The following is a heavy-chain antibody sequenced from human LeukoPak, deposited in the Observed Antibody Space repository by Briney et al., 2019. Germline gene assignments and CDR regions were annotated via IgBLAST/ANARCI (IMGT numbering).Heavy chain of an antibody. Sequence: SETLSLTCTVSGGSISSYYWSWIRQPPGKGLEWIGYIYYSGSTNYNPSLKSRVTISVDRSKNQFSLKLSSVTAADTAVYYCARLDSSSSYLLDYWGQGTLVTVSS. CDR1: GGSISSYY. CDR2: IYYSGST. J-gene: IGHJ4*02. V-gene: IGHV4-59*12. CDR3: ARLDSSSSYLLDY. D-gene: IGHD6-6*01.